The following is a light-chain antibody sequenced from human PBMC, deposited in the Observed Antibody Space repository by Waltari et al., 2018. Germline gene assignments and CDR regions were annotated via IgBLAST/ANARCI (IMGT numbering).Light chain of an antibody. V-gene: IGLV2-14*01. J-gene: IGLJ3*02. CDR1: RSYIGGYNF. Sequence: QSALTQPASVSGSPGQSITISCSGTRSYIGGYNFAPWFQQSPGKAPKLMIYDVTKRPSGVSNRFSGSKSGDTASLTISGLQTEDEADYYCSSYRSPSTWVFGGGTKLTVL. CDR2: DVT. CDR3: SSYRSPSTWV.